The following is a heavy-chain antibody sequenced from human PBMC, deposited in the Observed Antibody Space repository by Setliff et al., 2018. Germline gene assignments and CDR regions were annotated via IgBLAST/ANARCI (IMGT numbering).Heavy chain of an antibody. CDR1: GGIIYDHW. CDR3: RFWSGYYKNDY. V-gene: IGHV4-4*07. D-gene: IGHD3-3*01. Sequence: SETLSLTCSVSGGIIYDHWWTWIRQPAGAGLEWIGRIYSDGSADYNPSLRSRVTISVDKSKNQFFLKLTSMTAADTAVYYCRFWSGYYKNDYWGQGTLGTVAS. CDR2: IYSDGSA. J-gene: IGHJ4*02.